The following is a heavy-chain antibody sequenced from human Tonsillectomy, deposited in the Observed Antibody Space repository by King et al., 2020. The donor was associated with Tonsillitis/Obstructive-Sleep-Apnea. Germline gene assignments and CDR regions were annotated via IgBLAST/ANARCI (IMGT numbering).Heavy chain of an antibody. CDR1: GGSFSVYY. V-gene: IGHV4-34*01. CDR2: INHSGST. CDR3: ARGSNWNDLG. D-gene: IGHD1-1*01. J-gene: IGHJ4*02. Sequence: VQLQQWGAGLLKPSETLSLTCAVYGGSFSVYYWSWIRQPPGKGLEWIGEINHSGSTNYNPSLKSRVTISVDTSKKQLSLKLSSVTAADTAVYYCARGSNWNDLGWGQGTLVTVSS.